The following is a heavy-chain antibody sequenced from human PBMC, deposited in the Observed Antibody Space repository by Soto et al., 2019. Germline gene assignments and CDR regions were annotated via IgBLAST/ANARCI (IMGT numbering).Heavy chain of an antibody. CDR1: GFTFSSHV. J-gene: IGHJ6*02. CDR3: ARFIVEIAAAGWGRPMDV. V-gene: IGHV3-23*01. D-gene: IGHD6-13*01. Sequence: GGSLRLSCAASGFTFSSHVMTWVRQSTGKGLEWVSTIRDSGGGTSYADSVKGRFTISRDNSKNTLYLQMNSLRAEDTAVYYCARFIVEIAAAGWGRPMDVWGQGTTVTVSS. CDR2: IRDSGGGT.